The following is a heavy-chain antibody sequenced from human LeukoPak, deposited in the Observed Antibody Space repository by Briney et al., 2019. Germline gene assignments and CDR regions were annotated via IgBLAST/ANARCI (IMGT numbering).Heavy chain of an antibody. V-gene: IGHV4-59*01. J-gene: IGHJ5*02. CDR3: ARVGAPINWFDP. CDR1: GGSISSYY. CDR2: IYYSGST. D-gene: IGHD1-26*01. Sequence: SETLPLTCTVSGGSISSYYWSWIRQPPGKGLEWIGYIYYSGSTNYNPSLKSRVTISVDTSKNQFSLKLSSVTAADTAVYYCARVGAPINWFDPWGQGTLVTVSS.